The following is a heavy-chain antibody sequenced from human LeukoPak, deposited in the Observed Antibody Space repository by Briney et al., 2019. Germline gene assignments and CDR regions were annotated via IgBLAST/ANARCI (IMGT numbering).Heavy chain of an antibody. Sequence: GGSLRLSCGASGFXFSSYAISWVRQAPGKGLEWISAISGSGGSTYYADSVKGRFTISRDNSKNTLYLQMNSLRAEDTAVYYCAKDRYFDWLLFDYWGQGTLVTVSS. J-gene: IGHJ4*02. CDR3: AKDRYFDWLLFDY. CDR1: GFXFSSYA. V-gene: IGHV3-23*01. D-gene: IGHD3-9*01. CDR2: ISGSGGST.